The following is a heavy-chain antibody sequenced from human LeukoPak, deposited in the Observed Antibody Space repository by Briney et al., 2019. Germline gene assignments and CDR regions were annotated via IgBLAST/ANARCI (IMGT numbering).Heavy chain of an antibody. CDR2: IKQDGSEK. D-gene: IGHD1-26*01. V-gene: IGHV3-7*01. Sequence: PGGSLRLSCAASGFTFSSYWMSWVRQAPGKGLEWVANIKQDGSEKYYVDSVKGRFTISRDNAKNSLYLQMNSLRAEDTAVYFCARDLPRGTVGAAAYWGQGTLVTVSS. CDR1: GFTFSSYW. CDR3: ARDLPRGTVGAAAY. J-gene: IGHJ4*02.